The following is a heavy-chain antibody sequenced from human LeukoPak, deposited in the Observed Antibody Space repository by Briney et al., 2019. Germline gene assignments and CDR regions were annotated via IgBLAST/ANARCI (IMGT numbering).Heavy chain of an antibody. Sequence: GGSLRLSCAASGFTFSSYGMHWVRQAPGKGLEWVAVISYDGSNKYYADSVKGRFTISRDNSKNTLYLQMNSLRAEDTAVYYCAKGDIVAVTGAFDIWGQGTMVTVSS. V-gene: IGHV3-30*18. CDR3: AKGDIVAVTGAFDI. CDR2: ISYDGSNK. CDR1: GFTFSSYG. J-gene: IGHJ3*02. D-gene: IGHD2-21*02.